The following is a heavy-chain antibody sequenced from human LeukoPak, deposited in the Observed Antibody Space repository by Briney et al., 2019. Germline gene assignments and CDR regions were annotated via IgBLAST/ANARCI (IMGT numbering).Heavy chain of an antibody. CDR2: MNPNSGNT. CDR3: ARGREPWGSSSWYSYENWFDP. J-gene: IGHJ5*02. CDR1: GYTFTSYD. D-gene: IGHD6-13*01. V-gene: IGHV1-8*03. Sequence: GASVKVSCKASGYTFTSYDINWVRQATGQGREWMGWMNPNSGNTGYAQKFQGRVTITRNTSISTAYMELSSLRSEDTAVYYCARGREPWGSSSWYSYENWFDPWGQGTLVTVSS.